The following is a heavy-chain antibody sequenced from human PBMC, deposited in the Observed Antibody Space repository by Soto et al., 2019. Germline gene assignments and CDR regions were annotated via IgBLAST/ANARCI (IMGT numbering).Heavy chain of an antibody. Sequence: PGGSLRLSCAASGFTFSSYSMNWVRQAPGKGLEWVSYISSSSSTIYYADSVKGRFTISRDNAKNSLYLQMNSLRDEDTAVYYCASYGGRNGWGSYNWFDPWGQGTLVTVSS. CDR3: ASYGGRNGWGSYNWFDP. V-gene: IGHV3-48*02. J-gene: IGHJ5*02. CDR2: ISSSSSTI. D-gene: IGHD6-19*01. CDR1: GFTFSSYS.